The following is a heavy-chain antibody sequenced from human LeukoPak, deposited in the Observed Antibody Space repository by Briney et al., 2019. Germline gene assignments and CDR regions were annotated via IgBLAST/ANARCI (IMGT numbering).Heavy chain of an antibody. V-gene: IGHV3-30-3*01. CDR2: ISYDGSNK. Sequence: GGSLRLSCAASGFTFSSYAMHWVRQAPGKGLEWVAVISYDGSNKYYADSVKGRFTISRDNSKNTLYLQMNSLRAEDTAVYYCARGGTDSSGYSYYFDYWGQGTLVTVSS. CDR1: GFTFSSYA. CDR3: ARGGTDSSGYSYYFDY. J-gene: IGHJ4*02. D-gene: IGHD3-22*01.